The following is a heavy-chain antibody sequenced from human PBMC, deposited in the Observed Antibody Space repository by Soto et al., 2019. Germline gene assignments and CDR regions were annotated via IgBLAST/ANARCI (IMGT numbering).Heavy chain of an antibody. Sequence: LSLTCTIVSDGSISSYYWSWIRQTPGKGLEWIGYITESGNTDYNPSLKSRVTISKDTSEKQLSLKMTSVTADDTAVYYCAREWGSRWPYCYCDIWGRGSLATVSS. V-gene: IGHV4-59*01. CDR2: ITESGNT. CDR3: AREWGSRWPYCYCDI. J-gene: IGHJ2*01. CDR1: DGSISSYY. D-gene: IGHD3-16*01.